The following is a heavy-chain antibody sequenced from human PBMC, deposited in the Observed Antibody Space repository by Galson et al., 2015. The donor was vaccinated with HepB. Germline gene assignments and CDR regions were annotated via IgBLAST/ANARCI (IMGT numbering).Heavy chain of an antibody. J-gene: IGHJ2*01. D-gene: IGHD4-11*01. CDR2: IRSKTNNYAT. Sequence: SLRLSCAASGFTFSGSAIHWVRQASGKGLEWVGRIRSKTNNYATAYAASVKGRFTISRDDSKNTAYLQMNSLRTEDTAAYYCSRQDYGNYTSYAYFDLWGRGTLVTVSS. V-gene: IGHV3-73*01. CDR1: GFTFSGSA. CDR3: SRQDYGNYTSYAYFDL.